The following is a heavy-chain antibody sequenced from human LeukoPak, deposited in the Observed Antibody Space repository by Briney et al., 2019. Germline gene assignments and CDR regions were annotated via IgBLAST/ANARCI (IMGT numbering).Heavy chain of an antibody. D-gene: IGHD1-26*01. CDR3: ARTMGATTYYYYGMDV. CDR2: ISYDGSNK. Sequence: GGSLRLFCAASGFTFSSYAMHWVRQAPGKGLEWVAVISYDGSNKYYADSVKGRFTISRGNSKNTLYLQMNSLRAEDTAVYYCARTMGATTYYYYGMDVWGQGTTVTVSS. V-gene: IGHV3-30-3*01. CDR1: GFTFSSYA. J-gene: IGHJ6*02.